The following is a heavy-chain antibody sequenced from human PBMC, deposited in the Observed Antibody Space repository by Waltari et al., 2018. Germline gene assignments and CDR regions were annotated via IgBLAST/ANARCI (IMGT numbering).Heavy chain of an antibody. J-gene: IGHJ4*02. CDR2: IYYSGST. CDR3: ARRGDFWSGYTYDY. Sequence: QLQLKESGPGLVKPSETLSLTCTVSGGSISSSSYYWGWIRQPPGKGLEWIGSIYYSGSTYYNPSLKSRVTISVDTSKNQFSLKLSSVTAADTAVYYCARRGDFWSGYTYDYWGQGTLVTVSS. V-gene: IGHV4-39*01. CDR1: GGSISSSSYY. D-gene: IGHD3-3*01.